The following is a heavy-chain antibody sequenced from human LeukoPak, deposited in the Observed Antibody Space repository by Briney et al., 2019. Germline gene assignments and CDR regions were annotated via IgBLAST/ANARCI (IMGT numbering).Heavy chain of an antibody. CDR2: ISGYNGNT. V-gene: IGHV1-18*01. CDR1: GYSFSNYG. J-gene: IGHJ4*02. Sequence: GASVKVSCKASGYSFSNYGLSWVRQAPGQGLEWMGWISGYNGNTNYAQKLQGRVTMTTDTSTSTAYMELRSLRSDDTAVYYCARSDIVATNCDYWGQGTLVTVSS. D-gene: IGHD5-12*01. CDR3: ARSDIVATNCDY.